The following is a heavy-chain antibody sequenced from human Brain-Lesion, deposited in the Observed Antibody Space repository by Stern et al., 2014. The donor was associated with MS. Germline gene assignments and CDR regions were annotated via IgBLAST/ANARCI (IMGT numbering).Heavy chain of an antibody. CDR3: ASGYRIFDY. CDR1: GGSISSGSDY. Sequence: DQLVESGPGLVKPSQTLSLTCTVSGGSISSGSDYWSWIRQPVGKGLAWIGRIPPSGSAFSTPSLKSRVTISTDTSMNQFSLELNSATAADTAIYYCASGYRIFDYWGQGILVTVSS. V-gene: IGHV4-61*02. J-gene: IGHJ4*02. D-gene: IGHD5-18*01. CDR2: IPPSGSA.